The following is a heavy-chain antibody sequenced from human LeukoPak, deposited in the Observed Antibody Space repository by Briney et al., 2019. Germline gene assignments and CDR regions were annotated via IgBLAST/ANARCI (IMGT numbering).Heavy chain of an antibody. CDR3: AKDPEPHSKHSSSSRKDFDY. Sequence: PGGSLRLSCAASGFTFSTYAMSWVRQIPGKGLEWVSAISGSDDGTYYADSVKGRFTISRDNSKNTLYLQMNSLRAEDTAVYYCAKDPEPHSKHSSSSRKDFDYWGQGTLVTVSS. J-gene: IGHJ4*02. D-gene: IGHD6-6*01. CDR1: GFTFSTYA. V-gene: IGHV3-23*01. CDR2: ISGSDDGT.